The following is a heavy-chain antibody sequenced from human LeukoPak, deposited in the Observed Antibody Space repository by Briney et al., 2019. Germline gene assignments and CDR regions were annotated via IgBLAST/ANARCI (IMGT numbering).Heavy chain of an antibody. CDR3: ARDSTAGYYYYYGMDV. CDR1: GGSISSYY. CDR2: IYTSGST. J-gene: IGHJ6*02. Sequence: PETLSLTCTVSGGSISSYYWSWIRQPAGKGLEWIGRIYTSGSTNYNPSLKSRVTMSVDTSKNQFSLKLSSVTAADTAVYYCARDSTAGYYYYYGMDVWGQGTTVTVSS. V-gene: IGHV4-4*07.